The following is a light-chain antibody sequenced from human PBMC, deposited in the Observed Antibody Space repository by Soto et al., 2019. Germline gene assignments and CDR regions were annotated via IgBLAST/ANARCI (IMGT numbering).Light chain of an antibody. V-gene: IGKV1-5*03. CDR2: KAS. J-gene: IGKJ1*01. CDR1: QSINSW. Sequence: DIQRTQSPSTVSASVGDRVTITCRASQSINSWLAWYQQKPGKAPKLLIYKASSLESGVPSRFSGSGSGTEFTLTISSLQPDDFATYYCQQYHTYPCTFGQRTKVDIK. CDR3: QQYHTYPCT.